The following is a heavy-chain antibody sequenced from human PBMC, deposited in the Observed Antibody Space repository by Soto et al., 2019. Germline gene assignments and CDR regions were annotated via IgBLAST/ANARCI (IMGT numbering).Heavy chain of an antibody. CDR2: IYYSGST. D-gene: IGHD3-22*01. V-gene: IGHV4-31*03. J-gene: IGHJ6*02. Sequence: SETLSLTCTVSGGSISSGGYYWSWISQHPGKGLEWIGYIYYSGSTYYNPSLKSRVTISVDTSKNQFSLKLSSVTAADTAVYYCARSFTMKVPYYYYGMDVWGQGTTVTVSS. CDR1: GGSISSGGYY. CDR3: ARSFTMKVPYYYYGMDV.